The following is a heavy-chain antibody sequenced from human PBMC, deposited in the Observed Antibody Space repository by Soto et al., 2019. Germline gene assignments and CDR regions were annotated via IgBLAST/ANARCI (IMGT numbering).Heavy chain of an antibody. CDR1: GLTFSSYA. CDR2: ISGSGNTT. J-gene: IGHJ5*02. CDR3: TKGDGFWTWFDP. V-gene: IGHV3-23*01. D-gene: IGHD3-16*01. Sequence: EVQLLESGGALVQPGGSLRLSCAASGLTFSSYAMSWVRQGPGKGLEWVSTISGSGNTTYYADSVKGRFTSSRDNSKNTLYLQMNSLSAEDMAVYYCTKGDGFWTWFDPWGQGTLVTVFS.